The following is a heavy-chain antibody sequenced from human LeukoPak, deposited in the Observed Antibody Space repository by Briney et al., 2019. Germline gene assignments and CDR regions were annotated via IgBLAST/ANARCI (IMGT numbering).Heavy chain of an antibody. J-gene: IGHJ4*02. CDR2: ISAYNGNT. CDR1: GYTFTSYG. V-gene: IGHV1-18*01. CDR3: ARDYLLWFGETETDY. Sequence: ASVKVSCKASGYTFTSYGISWVRQAPGQGLEWMGWISAYNGNTNYAQKLQGRVTMTTDTSTSTAYMELRSLRSDDTAVYYCARDYLLWFGETETDYWGQGTLVTVSS. D-gene: IGHD3-10*01.